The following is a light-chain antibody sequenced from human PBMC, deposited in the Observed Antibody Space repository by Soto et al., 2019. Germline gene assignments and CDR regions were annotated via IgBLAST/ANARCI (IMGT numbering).Light chain of an antibody. CDR3: NSYTSSSTLVV. V-gene: IGLV2-14*01. CDR2: DVS. CDR1: SSDVGGYNY. Sequence: QSALTQPASVSGSPGQSITISCTGTSSDVGGYNYVSWYQQHPGKAPKLMIFDVSHRPSGVSNRFSGSKSGNTASLTISGLQAEDEADYYCNSYTSSSTLVVFGGGTQLTV. J-gene: IGLJ2*01.